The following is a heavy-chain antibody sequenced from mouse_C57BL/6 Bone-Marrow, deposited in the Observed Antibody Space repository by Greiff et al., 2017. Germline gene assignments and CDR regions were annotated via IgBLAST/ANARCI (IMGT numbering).Heavy chain of an antibody. J-gene: IGHJ3*01. D-gene: IGHD2-3*01. CDR3: ARGRGRTWMDVFAY. V-gene: IGHV1-61*01. CDR2: IYPSDSET. Sequence: QVQLQQPGAELVRPGSSVKLSCKASGYTFTSYWMDWVKQRPGQGLEWIGNIYPSDSETHYNQKFKDKATLTVDKSSSTAYMQLSSLTSEDSAVYYCARGRGRTWMDVFAYWGQGTLVTVSA. CDR1: GYTFTSYW.